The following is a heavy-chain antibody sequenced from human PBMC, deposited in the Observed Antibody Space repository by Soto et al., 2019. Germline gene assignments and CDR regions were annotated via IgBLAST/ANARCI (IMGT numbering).Heavy chain of an antibody. CDR1: GFTFSSYG. V-gene: IGHV3-30*18. J-gene: IGHJ6*02. CDR3: AKDQGGSGWYYYYYGMDV. Sequence: QVQLVASGGGVVQPGRSLRLSCAASGFTFSSYGMHWVRQAPGKGLEWVAVISYDGSNKYYADSVKGRFTISRDNSKNTLYLQMNSLRAEDTAVYYCAKDQGGSGWYYYYYGMDVWGQGTTVTVSS. D-gene: IGHD6-19*01. CDR2: ISYDGSNK.